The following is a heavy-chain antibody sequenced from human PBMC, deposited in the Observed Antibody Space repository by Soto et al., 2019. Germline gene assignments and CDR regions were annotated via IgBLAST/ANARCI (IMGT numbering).Heavy chain of an antibody. CDR1: GYTLTDYY. CDR3: AREGGAAPGARREWYLDL. CDR2: INPHTGDP. V-gene: IGHV1-2*02. J-gene: IGHJ2*01. D-gene: IGHD6-25*01. Sequence: QVHLVQSGAEVKKPGASVTVSCKTSGYTLTDYYMHWVRQAPGQGLEWMAWINPHTGDPGIAERFRGRVTMTRDTATNTAHMGLTSLTSDDTAIYYCAREGGAAPGARREWYLDLWGRGSLVTVSS.